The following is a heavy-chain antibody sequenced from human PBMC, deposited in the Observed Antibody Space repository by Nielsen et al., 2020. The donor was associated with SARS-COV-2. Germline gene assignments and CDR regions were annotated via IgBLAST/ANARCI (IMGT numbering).Heavy chain of an antibody. CDR2: MNPNSGNT. D-gene: IGHD3-9*01. V-gene: IGHV1-8*01. CDR1: GYTFTGYD. Sequence: ASVKVSCKASGYTFTGYDINWVRQATGQGLEWMGWMNPNSGNTGYAQKFQGRVTMTRNTSISTAYMELSSLRSEDTAVYYCARELWTYYDILTGYYRLNRQNNWFDPWGQGTLVTVPS. CDR3: ARELWTYYDILTGYYRLNRQNNWFDP. J-gene: IGHJ5*02.